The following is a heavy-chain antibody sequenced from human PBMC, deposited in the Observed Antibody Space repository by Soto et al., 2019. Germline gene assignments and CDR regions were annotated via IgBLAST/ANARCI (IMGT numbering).Heavy chain of an antibody. J-gene: IGHJ6*02. CDR1: GFTVSSYG. CDR2: ISYDGSNK. Sequence: PGGSLRLSCAASGFTVSSYGMHWVRQAPGKGLEWVVVISYDGSNKYYADSVKGRFTISRDNSKNTLYLQMNSLRAEDTAVYYCAKDRGIAAAGDYYYYYGMDVWGQGTTVTVSS. V-gene: IGHV3-30*18. CDR3: AKDRGIAAAGDYYYYYGMDV. D-gene: IGHD6-13*01.